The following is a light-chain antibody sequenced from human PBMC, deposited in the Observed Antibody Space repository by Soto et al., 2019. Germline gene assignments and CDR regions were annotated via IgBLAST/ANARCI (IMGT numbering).Light chain of an antibody. V-gene: IGKV3-20*01. CDR1: QSVSSSS. CDR3: QQYGSSPLT. Sequence: ETVLTQSPGTLSLSPGERATLSGMASQSVSSSSLAWYQQRPGQAPRLLIYGTSSRATGIPDRFSGSGSGTDFTLTISRLEPEDFAVYSCQQYGSSPLTFGGGTKVDIK. CDR2: GTS. J-gene: IGKJ4*01.